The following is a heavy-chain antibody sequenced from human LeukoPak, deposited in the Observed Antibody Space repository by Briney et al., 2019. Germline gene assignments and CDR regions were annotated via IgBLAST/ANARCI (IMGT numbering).Heavy chain of an antibody. Sequence: GGSLRLSCVASGFIFGSYSMNWVRQAPGKGLEWISYITSDASTKSYADSVKGRFTISRNNDRNSLYLQMNSLRAEDTAMYYCARGILGAFDPWGQGTLVTVSS. CDR2: ITSDASTK. CDR3: ARGILGAFDP. V-gene: IGHV3-48*01. J-gene: IGHJ5*02. D-gene: IGHD1-26*01. CDR1: GFIFGSYS.